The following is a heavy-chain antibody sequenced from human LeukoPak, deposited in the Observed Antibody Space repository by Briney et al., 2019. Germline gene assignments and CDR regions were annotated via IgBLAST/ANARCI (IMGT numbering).Heavy chain of an antibody. CDR2: IYYSGST. Sequence: SETLSLTCTVSGGSISSGGYYWSWIRQHPGKGLEWIGCIYYSGSTYYNPSLKSRVTISVDTSKNQFSLKLSSVTAADTAVYHCARGFGYSYGTPFFPDIYWGQGTLVTVSS. J-gene: IGHJ4*02. CDR3: ARGFGYSYGTPFFPDIY. V-gene: IGHV4-31*03. D-gene: IGHD5-18*01. CDR1: GGSISSGGYY.